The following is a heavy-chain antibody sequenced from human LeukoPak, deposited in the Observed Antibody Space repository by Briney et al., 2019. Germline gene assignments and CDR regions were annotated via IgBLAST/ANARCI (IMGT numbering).Heavy chain of an antibody. CDR1: GFPFRSYW. CDR3: ARRSGEGYFDC. V-gene: IGHV3-66*01. Sequence: GGSLRLSCEASGFPFRSYWMHWVRQAPGKGLEWLSVIYSGGDTYYADSVKGRFTISRDNSKNTLYLQMNSLRAEDTAVYYCARRSGEGYFDCWGQGTQVTVSS. J-gene: IGHJ4*02. D-gene: IGHD1-26*01. CDR2: IYSGGDT.